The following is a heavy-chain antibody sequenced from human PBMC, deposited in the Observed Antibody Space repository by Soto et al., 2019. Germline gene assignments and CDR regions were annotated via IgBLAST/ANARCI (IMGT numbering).Heavy chain of an antibody. Sequence: EVQLVESGGGLVQPGRSLRLSCTASGFTFDIYAMHWVRQAPGKGLEWVSGISWNSDSIGYADSVKGRFTITRDNAKKSLHLQMNSLRTEDTALYSCAKDRYWKYNYMDVWGKGTTVTVSS. CDR3: AKDRYWKYNYMDV. D-gene: IGHD1-1*01. J-gene: IGHJ6*03. CDR2: ISWNSDSI. CDR1: GFTFDIYA. V-gene: IGHV3-9*01.